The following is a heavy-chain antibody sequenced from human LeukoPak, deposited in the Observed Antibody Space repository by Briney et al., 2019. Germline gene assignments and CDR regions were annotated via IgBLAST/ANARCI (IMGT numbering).Heavy chain of an antibody. CDR3: AKGAWAADGPMGNNFAS. V-gene: IGHV3-30*18. CDR1: GFTFSSYG. J-gene: IGHJ4*02. Sequence: GGSLRLSCAASGFTFSSYGMHWVRQAPGKGLEWVAGISYDGSNKYYADSVKGRFTISRDNSKNTLTLQMNSLKTEDTSIYFCAKGAWAADGPMGNNFASWGQGTLVTVSS. CDR2: ISYDGSNK. D-gene: IGHD6-13*01.